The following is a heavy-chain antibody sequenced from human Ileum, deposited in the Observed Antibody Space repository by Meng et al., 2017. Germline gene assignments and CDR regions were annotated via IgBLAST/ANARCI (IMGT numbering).Heavy chain of an antibody. D-gene: IGHD4-23*01. V-gene: IGHV4-4*02. CDR1: GDSISTTNW. CDR3: AANSGKKMHS. Sequence: QVQLQEPGPGLVKPSGTLSLTCAVSGDSISTTNWWNWGRRPPGEWLGWIGEIYHSGLVNYNLSLKSRVTLSIDKSKNQFSLKLISVTAADTGVYYCAANSGKKMHSWGQGTLVTVSS. CDR2: IYHSGLV. J-gene: IGHJ4*02.